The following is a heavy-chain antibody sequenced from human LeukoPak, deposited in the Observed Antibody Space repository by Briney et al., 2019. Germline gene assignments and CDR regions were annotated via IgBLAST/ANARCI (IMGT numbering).Heavy chain of an antibody. Sequence: PSETLSLTCTVSGGSISSSSYYWGWIRQPPGKGLEWIGSIYYSGSTYYNPSLKSRVTISVDTSKNQFSLKLSSVAAADTAVYYCARAELLWFGELLGPKSGWFDPWGQGTLVTVSS. V-gene: IGHV4-39*07. D-gene: IGHD3-10*01. CDR2: IYYSGST. J-gene: IGHJ5*02. CDR3: ARAELLWFGELLGPKSGWFDP. CDR1: GGSISSSSYY.